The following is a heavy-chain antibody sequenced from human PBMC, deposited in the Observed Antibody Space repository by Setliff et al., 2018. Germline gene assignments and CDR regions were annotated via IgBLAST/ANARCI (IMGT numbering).Heavy chain of an antibody. J-gene: IGHJ6*03. V-gene: IGHV4-31*03. Sequence: SETLSLTCTVSGGSIRSGVYYWSWIRQHPGKGLEWIGYIYYSGSTSYYNPSLKSRVTISVDTSKDQFSRKLSSVTAADTAVYYCARHRIAAAVHMDVWGKGTTVTVSS. CDR3: ARHRIAAAVHMDV. CDR2: IYYSGSTS. CDR1: GGSIRSGVYY. D-gene: IGHD6-13*01.